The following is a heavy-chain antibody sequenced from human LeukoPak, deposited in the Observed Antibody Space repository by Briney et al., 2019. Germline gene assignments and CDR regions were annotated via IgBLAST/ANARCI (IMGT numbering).Heavy chain of an antibody. Sequence: GESLKISCKASGYNFSSNWIAWVRQMPGKGLEWVGNIYPGDSDTRYSPSFQGQVTISADKSISTAYLQWSSLKASDTAMYYCARHQEQWLVASAFDIWGQGTMVTVSS. CDR1: GYNFSSNW. V-gene: IGHV5-51*01. CDR3: ARHQEQWLVASAFDI. D-gene: IGHD6-19*01. J-gene: IGHJ3*02. CDR2: IYPGDSDT.